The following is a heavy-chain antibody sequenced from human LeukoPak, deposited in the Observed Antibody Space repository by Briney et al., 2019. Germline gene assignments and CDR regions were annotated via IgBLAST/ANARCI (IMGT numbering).Heavy chain of an antibody. CDR1: GGSISSYY. J-gene: IGHJ3*02. CDR3: ARLSQIVAFDI. D-gene: IGHD6-6*01. Sequence: SETLSLTCTVSGGSISSYYWSWIRQPPGKGLECIAYIYYSLNTNYNPSLKSRVTISVDTSKNQFSPKLSSVTAADTAVYYCARLSQIVAFDIWGQGTMVTVSS. V-gene: IGHV4-59*12. CDR2: IYYSLNT.